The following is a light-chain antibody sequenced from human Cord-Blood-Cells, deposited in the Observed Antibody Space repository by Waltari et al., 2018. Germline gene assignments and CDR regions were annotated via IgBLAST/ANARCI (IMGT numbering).Light chain of an antibody. CDR1: SSNIGSNT. Sequence: QSVLTQPPSASGTPGQRVTIHCSGSSSNIGSNTVNWYQQLPGTAPKLLISSNKQRPSGVPDRFSGSKSGTSASLAISGLQSEDEADYYCAAWDDSLNGAVFGGGTQLTVL. V-gene: IGLV1-44*01. CDR3: AAWDDSLNGAV. J-gene: IGLJ7*01. CDR2: SNK.